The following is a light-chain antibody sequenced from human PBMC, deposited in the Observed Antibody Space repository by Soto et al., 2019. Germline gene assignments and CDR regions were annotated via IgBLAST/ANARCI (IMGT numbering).Light chain of an antibody. Sequence: QPVLTQSPSASASLGDSVKLTCTLSSGHSTYAIAWHQQQPEKGPRYLMKLNSDGSHSKGDGIPDRFSGSSSGAERYLTISSLQSEDEADSYCQTWGTGTGVFGGGTKLTVL. CDR2: LNSDGSH. V-gene: IGLV4-69*01. CDR3: QTWGTGTGV. CDR1: SGHSTYA. J-gene: IGLJ3*02.